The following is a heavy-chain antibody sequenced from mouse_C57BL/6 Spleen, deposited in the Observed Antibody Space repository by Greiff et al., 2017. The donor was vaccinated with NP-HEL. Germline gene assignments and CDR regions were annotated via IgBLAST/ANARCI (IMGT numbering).Heavy chain of an antibody. V-gene: IGHV5-9-1*02. CDR2: ISSGGDYI. CDR1: GFTFSSYA. CDR3: TGGGVYYYGSSYNYYAMDY. D-gene: IGHD1-1*01. J-gene: IGHJ4*01. Sequence: EVKLMESGEGLVKPGGSLKLSCAASGFTFSSYAMSWVRQTPEKRLEWVAYISSGGDYIYYADTVKGRFTISRDNARNTLYLQMSSLKAEDAAMYYCTGGGVYYYGSSYNYYAMDYWGQGTSVTVSS.